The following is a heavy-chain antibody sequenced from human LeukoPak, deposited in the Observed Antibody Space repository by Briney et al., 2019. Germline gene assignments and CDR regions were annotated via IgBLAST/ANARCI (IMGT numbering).Heavy chain of an antibody. D-gene: IGHD5-12*01. CDR2: ISYDGSNK. Sequence: GGSLRLSCAASGFTFSSYAMHWVRQAPGKGLERVAVISYDGSNKYYADSVKGRFTISRDNSKNTLYLQMNSLRAEDTAVYYCAREEGGYDPYDAFDIWGQGTMVTVSS. CDR1: GFTFSSYA. CDR3: AREEGGYDPYDAFDI. J-gene: IGHJ3*02. V-gene: IGHV3-30*04.